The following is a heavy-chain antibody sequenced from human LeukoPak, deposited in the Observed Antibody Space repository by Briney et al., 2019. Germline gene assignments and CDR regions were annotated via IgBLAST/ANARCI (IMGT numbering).Heavy chain of an antibody. J-gene: IGHJ4*02. D-gene: IGHD2-2*01. CDR3: ARDQGYCSSTSCYALGAYFDY. CDR1: GGTFSSYA. CDR2: IITIFGTA. V-gene: IGHV1-69*13. Sequence: ASVKVSCKASGGTFSSYAISWVRQAPGQGLEWMGGIITIFGTANYAQKFQGRVTITADESTRTAYMELSSLRSEDTAVYYCARDQGYCSSTSCYALGAYFDYWGQGTLVTVSS.